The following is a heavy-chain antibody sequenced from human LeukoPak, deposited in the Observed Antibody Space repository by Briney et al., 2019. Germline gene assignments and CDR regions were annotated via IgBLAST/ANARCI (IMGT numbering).Heavy chain of an antibody. CDR1: GGSISSHY. D-gene: IGHD6-6*01. CDR3: ARLSVSSSYTLDY. V-gene: IGHV4-59*11. Sequence: SETLSLTCTVSGGSISSHYWSWIRQLPGKGLEWIGYIYYSGSTNYNPSLKSRVTISVDTSKNQFSLKLSSVTAADTAVYYCARLSVSSSYTLDYWGQGTLVTVSS. CDR2: IYYSGST. J-gene: IGHJ4*02.